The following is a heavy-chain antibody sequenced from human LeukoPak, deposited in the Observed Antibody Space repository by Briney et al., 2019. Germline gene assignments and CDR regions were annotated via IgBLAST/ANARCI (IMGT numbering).Heavy chain of an antibody. J-gene: IGHJ3*02. CDR1: GFTFSSYW. CDR2: TNTDGSST. CDR3: VRGQDAFDI. Sequence: GGSLRLSCAASGFTFSSYWMHWVRQAPGKGLVWVSRTNTDGSSTSYADSVKGRFTISRDNAKNTLYLQMNSLRAEDTAVYYCVRGQDAFDIWGQGTMVTVSS. V-gene: IGHV3-74*01.